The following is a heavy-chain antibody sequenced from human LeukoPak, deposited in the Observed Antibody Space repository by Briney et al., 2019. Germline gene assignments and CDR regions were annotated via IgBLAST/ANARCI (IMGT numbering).Heavy chain of an antibody. V-gene: IGHV3-23*01. CDR3: ARGYCSGGSCFDY. D-gene: IGHD2-15*01. J-gene: IGHJ4*02. CDR1: GFTFSDSA. Sequence: GGSLRLSCEASGFTFSDSAMSWVRQASGRGLEWVSLISASGGNSYYADSVKGRFTVSRDSSKNTLHLQMNSLRAEDTAVYYCARGYCSGGSCFDYWGQGTLVTVSS. CDR2: ISASGGNS.